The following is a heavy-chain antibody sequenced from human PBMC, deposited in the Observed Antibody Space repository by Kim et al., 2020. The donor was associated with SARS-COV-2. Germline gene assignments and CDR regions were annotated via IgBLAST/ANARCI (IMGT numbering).Heavy chain of an antibody. CDR3: AKELDSSSWINYYGMDV. CDR2: ISWNSGSI. CDR1: GFTFDDYA. J-gene: IGHJ6*02. D-gene: IGHD6-13*01. Sequence: GGSLRLSCAASGFTFDDYAMHWVRQAPGKGLEWVSGISWNSGSIGYADSVKGRFTISRDNAKNSLYLQMNSLRAEDTALYYCAKELDSSSWINYYGMDVWGQGTTVTVSS. V-gene: IGHV3-9*01.